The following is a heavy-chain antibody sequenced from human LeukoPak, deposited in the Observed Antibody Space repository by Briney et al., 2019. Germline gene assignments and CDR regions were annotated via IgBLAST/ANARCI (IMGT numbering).Heavy chain of an antibody. D-gene: IGHD3-16*01. V-gene: IGHV3-23*01. Sequence: GGSLRLSCAASGFTFSSYAMSWVRQAPGKGLEWVSAISSSGGSTYYADSVKGRFTISRDNSKNTLYLQMNSLRAEDTAVYYCALGGSYRLFDYWGQGTLVTVSS. J-gene: IGHJ4*02. CDR2: ISSSGGST. CDR1: GFTFSSYA. CDR3: ALGGSYRLFDY.